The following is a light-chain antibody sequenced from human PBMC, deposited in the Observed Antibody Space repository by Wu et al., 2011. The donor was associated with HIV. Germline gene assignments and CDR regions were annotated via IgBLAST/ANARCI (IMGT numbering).Light chain of an antibody. CDR1: QGISSA. Sequence: AIQLTQSPSSLPASVGDRVTITCRASQGISSALAWYQQKPGKAPKLLIYDASSLESGVPSRFSGSGSGTDFTLTISSLQPEDFATYYCRQFNSYPXTFGGGPRWRSN. CDR3: RQFNSYPXT. CDR2: DAS. V-gene: IGKV1-13*02. J-gene: IGKJ4*01.